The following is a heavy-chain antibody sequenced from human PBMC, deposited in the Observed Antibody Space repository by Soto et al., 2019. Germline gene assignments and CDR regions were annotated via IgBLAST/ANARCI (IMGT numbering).Heavy chain of an antibody. V-gene: IGHV1-69*13. D-gene: IGHD6-6*01. CDR3: ARDGKSSSSGGWFDP. CDR1: GGTFSSYA. CDR2: IIPIFGTA. J-gene: IGHJ5*02. Sequence: GASVKVSCKASGGTFSSYAISWVRQAPGQGLEWMGGIIPIFGTANYAQKFQGRVTITADESTSTAYMELSSLRSEDTAVYYCARDGKSSSSGGWFDPWGQGTLVPVYS.